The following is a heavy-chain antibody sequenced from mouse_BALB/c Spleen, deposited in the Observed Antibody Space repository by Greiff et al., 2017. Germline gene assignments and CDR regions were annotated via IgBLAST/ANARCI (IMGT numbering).Heavy chain of an antibody. CDR2: INPGSGGT. J-gene: IGHJ3*01. D-gene: IGHD1-2*01. CDR1: GYAFTNYL. V-gene: IGHV1-54*01. CDR3: ARSELQLLWFAY. Sequence: VQLVESGAELVRPGTSVKVSCKASGYAFTNYLIEWVKPRPGQGLEWIGVINPGSGGTNYNEKFKGKATLTADKSSSTAYMQLSSLTSDDSAVYFCARSELQLLWFAYWGQGTLVTVSA.